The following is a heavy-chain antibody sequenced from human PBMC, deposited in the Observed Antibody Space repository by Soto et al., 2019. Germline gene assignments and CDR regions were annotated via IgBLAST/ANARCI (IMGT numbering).Heavy chain of an antibody. J-gene: IGHJ4*02. CDR2: IKPDGSEK. Sequence: GGSVRLSCAASGFPYSSYWMSWVRQAPGKGLEWVANIKPDGSEKYYVDSVKGRFTISRDDAKNSLYLEMNSLRAEDTAVYYCARLSPYWGQGALVTVSS. CDR3: ARLSPY. V-gene: IGHV3-7*01. D-gene: IGHD3-16*02. CDR1: GFPYSSYW.